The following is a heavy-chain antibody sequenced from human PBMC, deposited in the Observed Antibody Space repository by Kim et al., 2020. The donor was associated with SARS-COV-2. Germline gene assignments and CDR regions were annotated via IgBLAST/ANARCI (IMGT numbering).Heavy chain of an antibody. D-gene: IGHD5-18*01. V-gene: IGHV4-31*03. CDR2: NSYSGNS. J-gene: IGHJ4*02. CDR3: ARSCYPLDY. CDR1: GGSIRSGCKF. Sequence: SETLSLTCSVSGGSIRSGCKFWTWLRQPPAKGLEWIGNNSYSGNSHYSSSIRSRVITSLQTTENHSLLQLTSVTAADTAEFCARSCYPLDYGGQGFVVT.